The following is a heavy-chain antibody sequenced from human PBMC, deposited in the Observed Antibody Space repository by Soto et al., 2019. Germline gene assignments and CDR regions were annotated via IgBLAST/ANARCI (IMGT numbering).Heavy chain of an antibody. CDR3: ARNRLERTRIDY. Sequence: QLQLQESGPGLVKPSETLSLTCTVSGGSISSSSYYWGWIRQPPGKGLEWIGSIYYSGSTYYNPSLKSRVTISVDTSKNQFSLTLSSVTAADTAVYYCARNRLERTRIDYWGQGTLVTVSS. CDR2: IYYSGST. CDR1: GGSISSSSYY. J-gene: IGHJ4*02. V-gene: IGHV4-39*01. D-gene: IGHD3-16*01.